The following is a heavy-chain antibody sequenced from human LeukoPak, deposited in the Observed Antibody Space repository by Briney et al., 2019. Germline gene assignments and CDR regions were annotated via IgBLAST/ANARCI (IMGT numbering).Heavy chain of an antibody. Sequence: PGGSLRLSCAASGFTFSSYGMHWVRQAPGKGLEWVAVIWYDGSNKYYADSVKGRFTISRDNSKSTLYLQMNSLRAEDTAVYYCARALGAHNYFDYWGQGTLVTVSS. J-gene: IGHJ4*02. CDR3: ARALGAHNYFDY. CDR2: IWYDGSNK. CDR1: GFTFSSYG. V-gene: IGHV3-33*08. D-gene: IGHD3-16*01.